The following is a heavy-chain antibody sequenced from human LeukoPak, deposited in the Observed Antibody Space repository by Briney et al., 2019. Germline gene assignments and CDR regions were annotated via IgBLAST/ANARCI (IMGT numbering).Heavy chain of an antibody. CDR3: ARGGWGRPPHYFDY. V-gene: IGHV4-59*01. Sequence: SETLSLTCTVSGGSISSYYWSWLRQPPGKGLEWIGYIYYSGSTNYNPSLKSRVTISVDTSKNQFSLKLSSVTAADTAVYYCARGGWGRPPHYFDYWGQGTLVTVSS. CDR2: IYYSGST. J-gene: IGHJ4*02. CDR1: GGSISSYY. D-gene: IGHD3-16*01.